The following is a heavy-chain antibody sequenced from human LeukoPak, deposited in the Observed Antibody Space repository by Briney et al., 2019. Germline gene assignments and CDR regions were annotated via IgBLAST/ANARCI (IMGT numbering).Heavy chain of an antibody. CDR3: AKDGDLGAAAYYFDC. J-gene: IGHJ4*02. V-gene: IGHV3-15*01. CDR2: IKGKTDGGTT. D-gene: IGHD6-13*01. CDR1: GFTFSNAW. Sequence: GGSLRLSCAASGFTFSNAWLIWVRQAPGKGLEWVGRIKGKTDGGTTDYAAPVKGRFTISRDNSQNTLYLQMNSLRAEDTAVYYCAKDGDLGAAAYYFDCWGQGTLVTVSS.